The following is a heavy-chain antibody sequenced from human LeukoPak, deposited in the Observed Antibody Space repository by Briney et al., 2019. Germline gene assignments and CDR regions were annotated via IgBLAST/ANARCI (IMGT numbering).Heavy chain of an antibody. V-gene: IGHV1-69*01. Sequence: ASVKVSCKASGGTFSSYAISWVRQAPGQGLEWMGGIIPIFGTANYAQKFQGRVTITADESTSTAYMELSSLRSEDTAVYYCARAYVLRFLEWSPYWYYGMDVWGQGTTVTVSS. CDR3: ARAYVLRFLEWSPYWYYGMDV. CDR1: GGTFSSYA. D-gene: IGHD3-3*01. J-gene: IGHJ6*02. CDR2: IIPIFGTA.